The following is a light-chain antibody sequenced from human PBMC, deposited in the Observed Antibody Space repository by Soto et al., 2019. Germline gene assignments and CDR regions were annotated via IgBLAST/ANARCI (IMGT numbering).Light chain of an antibody. J-gene: IGLJ2*01. Sequence: QSALTQPAAVSGSPGQSITISCTGTSSDVGNYNLVSWYQQYPGKAPKLMIYATSKRPSGVPDRFSGSKSGNTASLTVSGLQAEDEADYYCSSYAGSNNLVFGGGTKLTVL. V-gene: IGLV2-8*01. CDR3: SSYAGSNNLV. CDR2: ATS. CDR1: SSDVGNYNL.